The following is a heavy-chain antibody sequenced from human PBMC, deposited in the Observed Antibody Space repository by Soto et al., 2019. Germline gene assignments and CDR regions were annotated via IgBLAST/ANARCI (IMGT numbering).Heavy chain of an antibody. D-gene: IGHD5-12*01. CDR2: IYYSGST. CDR1: CGSISSYY. CDR3: ARRDARWLQFDY. J-gene: IGHJ4*02. V-gene: IGHV4-59*01. Sequence: SETLSLTCTVSCGSISSYYWSWIRQPPGKGLEWIGYIYYSGSTNYNPSLKSRVTISVDTSKNQFSLKLSSVTAADTAVYYCARRDARWLQFDYWGQGTLVTVSS.